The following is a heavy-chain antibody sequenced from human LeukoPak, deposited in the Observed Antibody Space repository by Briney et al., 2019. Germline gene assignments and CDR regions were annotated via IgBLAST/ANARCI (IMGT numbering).Heavy chain of an antibody. D-gene: IGHD3-22*01. CDR1: GFTFSSYA. Sequence: PGGSLRLSCAASGFTFSSYAMHWVRQAPGKGLEWVAVISYDGSNKYYADSVKGRFTISRDNSKNTLYLQMNSLRAEDTAVYYCARDPSQSSGYLGYFDYWGQGTLVTVSS. CDR2: ISYDGSNK. V-gene: IGHV3-30-3*01. CDR3: ARDPSQSSGYLGYFDY. J-gene: IGHJ4*02.